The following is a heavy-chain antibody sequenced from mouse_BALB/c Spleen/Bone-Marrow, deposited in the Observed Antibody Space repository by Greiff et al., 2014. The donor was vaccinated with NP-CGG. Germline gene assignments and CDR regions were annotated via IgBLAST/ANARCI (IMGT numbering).Heavy chain of an antibody. CDR3: ARRDSSGYLFDY. D-gene: IGHD3-2*01. CDR2: INPSDGRT. Sequence: QVQLQQSGAELVRPGASVKLSCKASGYTFTTYWMHWVKQRPGQGLEWIGEINPSDGRTNYSEKFKSKATLTVDKSSNTAYMQLSSLTSEDSAVYYCARRDSSGYLFDYWGQGTTLTVPS. CDR1: GYTFTTYW. V-gene: IGHV1S81*02. J-gene: IGHJ2*01.